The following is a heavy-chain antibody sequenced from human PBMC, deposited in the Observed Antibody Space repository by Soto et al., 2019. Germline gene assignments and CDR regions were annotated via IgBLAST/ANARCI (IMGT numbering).Heavy chain of an antibody. Sequence: GGSLRLSCAASGFTFSSYGMHWVRQAPGKGLEWVAVISYDGSNKYYADSVKGRFTISRDNSKNTLYLQMNSLRAEDTAVYYCAKDPRSLPRNIGYYYYGMDGWGQGTTVTVSS. J-gene: IGHJ6*02. V-gene: IGHV3-30*18. CDR3: AKDPRSLPRNIGYYYYGMDG. CDR2: ISYDGSNK. CDR1: GFTFSSYG.